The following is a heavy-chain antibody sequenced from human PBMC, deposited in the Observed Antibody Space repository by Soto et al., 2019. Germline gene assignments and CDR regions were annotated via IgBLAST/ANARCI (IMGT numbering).Heavy chain of an antibody. J-gene: IGHJ3*02. Sequence: QVQLVQSGAEVKKPGASVKVSCKASGYTFTSYAMHWVRQAPGQRLEWMGWINAGNGNTKYSQKFQGRVTITRDTSASTAYMELSSLRSEDTAVYYCARDRVTMVRGVIPDAFDIWGQGTMVTVSS. CDR2: INAGNGNT. D-gene: IGHD3-10*01. CDR3: ARDRVTMVRGVIPDAFDI. V-gene: IGHV1-3*01. CDR1: GYTFTSYA.